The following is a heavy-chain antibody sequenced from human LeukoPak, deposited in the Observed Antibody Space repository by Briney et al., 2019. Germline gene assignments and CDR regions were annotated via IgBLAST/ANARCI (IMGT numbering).Heavy chain of an antibody. V-gene: IGHV4-34*01. Sequence: GSLRLSCAASGFTFGNYAMSWIRQPPGKGLEWIGEINHSGSTNYNPSLKSRVTISVDTSKNQFSLKVSSVTAADTAVYYCARDRGSYPLSYFDYWGQGTLVTVSS. J-gene: IGHJ4*02. CDR1: GFTFGNYA. D-gene: IGHD1-26*01. CDR3: ARDRGSYPLSYFDY. CDR2: INHSGST.